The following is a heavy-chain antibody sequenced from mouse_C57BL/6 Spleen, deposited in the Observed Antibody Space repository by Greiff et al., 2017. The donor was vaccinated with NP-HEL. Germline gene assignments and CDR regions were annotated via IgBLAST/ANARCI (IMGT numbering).Heavy chain of an antibody. CDR3: VRGLDEYDAWFAY. Sequence: GGGLVQPKGSLKLSCAASGFTFNPYAMLWVRQAPGKGLAWVARLRSKSSNYATYYADSVKDRFTISRDDSQSMLYLQMNNLKTEDTAMDYCVRGLDEYDAWFAYWGQGTLVTVSA. CDR1: GFTFNPYA. J-gene: IGHJ3*01. CDR2: LRSKSSNYAT. V-gene: IGHV10-3*01. D-gene: IGHD2-4*01.